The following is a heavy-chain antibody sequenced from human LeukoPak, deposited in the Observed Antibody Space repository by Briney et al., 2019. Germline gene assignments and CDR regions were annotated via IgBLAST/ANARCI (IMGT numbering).Heavy chain of an antibody. V-gene: IGHV1-8*01. CDR1: GYTFTTHD. J-gene: IGHJ4*02. Sequence: ASVKVSCKASGYTFTTHDLTWVRQATGQGLEWMGWMNPGSGNTAYAQKFQGRVTMTRDTSMTTAYMELSSLGSEDTAIYYCARGLGDYNTDWFPVSGYWGQGTPVTVSS. CDR3: ARGLGDYNTDWFPVSGY. CDR2: MNPGSGNT. D-gene: IGHD3-9*01.